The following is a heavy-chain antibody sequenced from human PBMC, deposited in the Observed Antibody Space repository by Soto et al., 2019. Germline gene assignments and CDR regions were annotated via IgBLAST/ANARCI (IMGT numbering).Heavy chain of an antibody. CDR1: GFTFSSYG. CDR2: IWYDGSNK. CDR3: ARGDYGDYNIDY. D-gene: IGHD4-17*01. Sequence: QVQLVESGGGVVQPGRSLRLSCAASGFTFSSYGMHWVRQAPGKGLEWVAVIWYDGSNKYYEDSVKGRFTISRDNSKNTLYLQMNSLRAEDTAVYYCARGDYGDYNIDYWGQGTLVTVSS. J-gene: IGHJ4*02. V-gene: IGHV3-33*01.